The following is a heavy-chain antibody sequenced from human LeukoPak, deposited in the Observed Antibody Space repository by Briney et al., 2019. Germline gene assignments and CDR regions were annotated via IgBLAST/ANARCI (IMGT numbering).Heavy chain of an antibody. D-gene: IGHD6-13*01. Sequence: GGSLRLSCAVSGFTFSSYSMHWVRQAPGKGLGWVSRINSDGSSKSYADSVKSRFTISRDNAKQTLYLQMNSTAAEATVVYVFARCAAQGKIRLFDYWGQGALVTVSS. J-gene: IGHJ4*02. CDR1: GFTFSSYS. V-gene: IGHV3-74*01. CDR2: INSDGSSK. CDR3: ARCAAQGKIRLFDY.